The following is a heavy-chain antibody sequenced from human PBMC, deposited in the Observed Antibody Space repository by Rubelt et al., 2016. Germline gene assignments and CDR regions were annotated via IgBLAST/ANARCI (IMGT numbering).Heavy chain of an antibody. CDR2: IHTSGST. CDR3: ATAPRGKAYFDF. Sequence: QVQLQGSGPGLVKPSETLSLTCTVSGDSIRKYYWSWIRQPPGKGPEWIGRIHTSGSTNYNPSFKSRVTMSVDTSKSQFSLKLSSVTAAYTAVYDCATAPRGKAYFDFWARGTLVTVSS. V-gene: IGHV4-4*07. CDR1: GDSIRKYY. J-gene: IGHJ2*01. D-gene: IGHD3-10*01.